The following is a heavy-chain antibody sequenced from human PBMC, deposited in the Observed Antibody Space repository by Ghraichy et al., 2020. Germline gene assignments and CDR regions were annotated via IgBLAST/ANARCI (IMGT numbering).Heavy chain of an antibody. CDR3: AKVGGSDWYWSWFDP. J-gene: IGHJ5*02. CDR2: IRFDGSNK. V-gene: IGHV3-30*02. Sequence: RGSLRLSCAASGFTFSSYGMHWVRQAPGKGLEWVAFIRFDGSNKYYADSVKGRFTISRDNSKNTLYLQMNSLRAEDTAVYYCAKVGGSDWYWSWFDPWGQGTLVTVSS. CDR1: GFTFSSYG. D-gene: IGHD6-19*01.